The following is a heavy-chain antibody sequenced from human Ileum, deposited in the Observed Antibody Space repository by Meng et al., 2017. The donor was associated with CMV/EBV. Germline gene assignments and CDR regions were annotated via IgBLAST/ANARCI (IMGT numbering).Heavy chain of an antibody. D-gene: IGHD3-22*01. CDR2: IRSKAYDGTT. CDR3: TSGDYHDSRGYYVY. V-gene: IGHV3-49*04. J-gene: IGHJ4*02. CDR1: GFTFGYYA. Sequence: GGSLSLSCTASGFTFGYYAMSWVRQAPGKGLEWVGFIRSKAYDGTTEYAASVKGRFTISRDDSKTIAYLQMNSLKTEDTAVYYCTSGDYHDSRGYYVYWGQGTLVTVSS.